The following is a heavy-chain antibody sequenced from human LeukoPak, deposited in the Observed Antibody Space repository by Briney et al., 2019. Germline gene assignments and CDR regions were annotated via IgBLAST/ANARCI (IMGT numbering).Heavy chain of an antibody. Sequence: ASVKVSCKASGYTFTNYDINWVRQATGQGLEWMGWMSPRGGNTGYAQKFQGRVTMTRSTSISTAYMELSSLRSEDTAVYYCARGPPNWGFDYWGQGTLVTVSS. CDR3: ARGPPNWGFDY. V-gene: IGHV1-8*01. CDR1: GYTFTNYD. J-gene: IGHJ4*02. CDR2: MSPRGGNT. D-gene: IGHD7-27*01.